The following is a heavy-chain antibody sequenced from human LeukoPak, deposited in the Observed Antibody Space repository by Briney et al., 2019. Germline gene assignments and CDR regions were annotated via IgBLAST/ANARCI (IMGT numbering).Heavy chain of an antibody. J-gene: IGHJ4*02. Sequence: ASVKVSCKASGYTFTSYGISWVRQAPGQGLEWMGWISAYNGNTNYAQKLQGRVTMTTDTSTSTAYMELRSLRSDDTAVCYCARDSDYYGSAQSDYWGQGTLVTVSS. V-gene: IGHV1-18*01. CDR2: ISAYNGNT. CDR3: ARDSDYYGSAQSDY. D-gene: IGHD3-10*01. CDR1: GYTFTSYG.